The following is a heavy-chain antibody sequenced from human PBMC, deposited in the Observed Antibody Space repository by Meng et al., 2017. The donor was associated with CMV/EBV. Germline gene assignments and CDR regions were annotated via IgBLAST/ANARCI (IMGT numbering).Heavy chain of an antibody. CDR3: ARDWVVPAALDY. Sequence: ASVKVSCKASGYTFTSYGISWVRQAPGQGLEWMGWINPNSGGTNYAQKFQGGVTMTRDTSISAAYMELSRLRSDDTAVYYCARDWVVPAALDYWGQGTLVTVSS. V-gene: IGHV1-2*02. D-gene: IGHD2-2*01. CDR2: INPNSGGT. J-gene: IGHJ4*02. CDR1: GYTFTSYG.